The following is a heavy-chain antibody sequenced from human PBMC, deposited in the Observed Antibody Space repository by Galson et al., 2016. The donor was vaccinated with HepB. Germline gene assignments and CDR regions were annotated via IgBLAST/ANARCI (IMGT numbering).Heavy chain of an antibody. CDR1: GFTFTDYY. Sequence: SVKVSCKASGFTFTDYYIHWVRQAPGQGLEWMGWINPNSGDTHYSKRFEGWVTMTRDTSISTAYMEVTRLKSNDTALFYCARGVVGTSTDAFDVWGQGATVTVP. CDR2: INPNSGDT. CDR3: ARGVVGTSTDAFDV. V-gene: IGHV1-2*04. D-gene: IGHD1-26*01. J-gene: IGHJ3*01.